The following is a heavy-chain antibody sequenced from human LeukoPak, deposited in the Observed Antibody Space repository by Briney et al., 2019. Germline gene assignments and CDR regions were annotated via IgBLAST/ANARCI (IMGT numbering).Heavy chain of an antibody. CDR2: IYYSGST. Sequence: SETLSLTCTVSGGSISSYYWSWIRQPPGKGLEWIGYIYYSGSTNYNPSLKSRVTISVDTSKNQFSLKLSSVTAADTAVYYCARTTMAVAGTSYYYGMDVWGQGTTVTVSS. V-gene: IGHV4-59*01. J-gene: IGHJ6*02. D-gene: IGHD6-19*01. CDR3: ARTTMAVAGTSYYYGMDV. CDR1: GGSISSYY.